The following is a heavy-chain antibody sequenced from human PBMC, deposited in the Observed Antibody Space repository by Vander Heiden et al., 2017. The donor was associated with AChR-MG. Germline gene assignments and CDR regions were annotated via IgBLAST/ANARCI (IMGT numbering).Heavy chain of an antibody. CDR3: ARLLYYYGSGNRNY. D-gene: IGHD3-10*01. CDR1: GGSISSSRYY. CDR2: IYYSGSG. J-gene: IGHJ4*02. Sequence: QPHLQDSGPGLVMPSETRPLPCPVPGGSISSSRYYWGWIRQPPGEGLEWIGSIYYSGSGYYNPYLKRRVTISVDTSKNQFSLKLSSVTAADTAVYYCARLLYYYGSGNRNYWGQGTLVTVSS. V-gene: IGHV4-39*01.